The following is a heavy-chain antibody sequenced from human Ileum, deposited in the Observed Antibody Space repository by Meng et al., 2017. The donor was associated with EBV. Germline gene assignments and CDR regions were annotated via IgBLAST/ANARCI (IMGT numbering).Heavy chain of an antibody. V-gene: IGHV4-4*02. CDR2: VYQSGTP. J-gene: IGHJ4*02. CDR3: ARDAFQYASGIPAH. Sequence: EHVEELGPRLVWPSGTLSLSCTVSWGSFSGSSWWSWVRQSPAKGLAWIGEVYQSGTPYYNPSLKSRVTISLDKSRNQFSLNLIHATAADAAVYYCARDAFQYASGIPAHWGQGTLVTVSS. D-gene: IGHD3-16*01. CDR1: WGSFSGSSW.